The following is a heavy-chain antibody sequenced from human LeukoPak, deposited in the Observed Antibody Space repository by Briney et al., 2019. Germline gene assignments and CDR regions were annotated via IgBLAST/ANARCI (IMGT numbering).Heavy chain of an antibody. V-gene: IGHV3-48*01. CDR2: ISSSGSTI. J-gene: IGHJ4*02. CDR1: GFTFSSYS. D-gene: IGHD3-10*01. CDR3: ARGRLLWFGELNAGLDY. Sequence: GGSLRLSCAASGFTFSSYSMNWVRQAPGKGLEWVSYISSSGSTIYYADSVKGRFTISRDNAKNSLYLQMNSLRAEDTAVYYCARGRLLWFGELNAGLDYWGQGTLVTVSS.